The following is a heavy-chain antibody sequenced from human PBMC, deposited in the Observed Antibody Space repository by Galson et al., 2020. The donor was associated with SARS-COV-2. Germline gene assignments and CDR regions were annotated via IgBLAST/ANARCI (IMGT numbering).Heavy chain of an antibody. CDR2: ISGSGGST. Sequence: TGGSLRLSCAASGFTFSSYAMSWVRQAPGKGLEWVSAISGSGGSTYYADSVKGRFTISRDNSKNTLYLQMNSLRAEDTAVYYCAKLSEFYYVAGTNWFDPWGQGTLVTVSS. CDR3: AKLSEFYYVAGTNWFDP. V-gene: IGHV3-23*01. CDR1: GFTFSSYA. J-gene: IGHJ5*02. D-gene: IGHD3-10*01.